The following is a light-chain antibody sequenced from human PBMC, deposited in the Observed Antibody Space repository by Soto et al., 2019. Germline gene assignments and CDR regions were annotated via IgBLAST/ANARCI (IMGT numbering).Light chain of an antibody. Sequence: EIVLTQSPATLSLSPGERATLSCRASQNVSSYLAWYQQKPGQAPRLLIYDASNRAIGITARFSGSGSGTAVTLTISSLQPEDFAVYFCQQRSNWPPLTFGGGTKVEI. V-gene: IGKV3-11*01. CDR3: QQRSNWPPLT. J-gene: IGKJ4*02. CDR1: QNVSSY. CDR2: DAS.